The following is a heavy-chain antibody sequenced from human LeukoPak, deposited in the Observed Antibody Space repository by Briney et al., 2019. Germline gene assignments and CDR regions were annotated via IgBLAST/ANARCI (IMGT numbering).Heavy chain of an antibody. CDR3: ARGSLFSRAARSFFS. CDR1: GGSISSSDW. V-gene: IGHV4-4*02. Sequence: PSETLSLTCAVSGGSISSSDWWSWVRQPPGKGLEWIGEISHSGNTNYNPSLKSRVTISVDTSKNQFSLKLSSVTAADTAVYYCARGSLFSRAARSFFSWGQGTLVTVSS. D-gene: IGHD6-6*01. J-gene: IGHJ5*02. CDR2: ISHSGNT.